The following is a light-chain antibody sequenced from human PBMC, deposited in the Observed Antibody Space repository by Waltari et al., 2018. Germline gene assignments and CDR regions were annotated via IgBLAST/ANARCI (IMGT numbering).Light chain of an antibody. CDR2: QDT. J-gene: IGLJ1*01. CDR3: QAWDSSTALYV. CDR1: KLEDKY. V-gene: IGLV3-1*01. Sequence: SYELTQPPSVSVSPGQTASITCSGDKLEDKYACWYQQKPGQSPVLVIYQDTKQPSGLPARISGANTGNTATLTSSGTQAMDEADYYCQAWDSSTALYVFGTGTKVNVL.